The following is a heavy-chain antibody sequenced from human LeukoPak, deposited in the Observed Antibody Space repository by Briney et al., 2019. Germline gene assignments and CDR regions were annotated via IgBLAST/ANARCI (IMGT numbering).Heavy chain of an antibody. J-gene: IGHJ4*02. Sequence: GGSLRLSCAASGFTFSSYSMNWVRQAPGKGLEWLSVISSSGYTIYYADSVKGRFTISRDNAKNSLYLQMNSLRAEDTAVYYCARSDRAAAAKFDYWGQGTLVTVSS. D-gene: IGHD6-13*01. CDR2: ISSSGYTI. CDR1: GFTFSSYS. V-gene: IGHV3-48*04. CDR3: ARSDRAAAAKFDY.